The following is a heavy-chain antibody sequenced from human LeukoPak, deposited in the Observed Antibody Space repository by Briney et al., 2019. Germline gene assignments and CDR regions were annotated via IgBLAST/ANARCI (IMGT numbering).Heavy chain of an antibody. V-gene: IGHV3-23*01. J-gene: IGHJ4*02. CDR1: GFTFSNYA. Sequence: GRSLSLSCAGSGFTFSNYAMNWVWQAPGRGLEWVSAISGSGGSTYYADSVKGRFTISRDNSKSTLYLQMNSLRAEDTAVYYCAKDLAGSGSYTFDYWGQG. CDR2: ISGSGGST. D-gene: IGHD1-26*01. CDR3: AKDLAGSGSYTFDY.